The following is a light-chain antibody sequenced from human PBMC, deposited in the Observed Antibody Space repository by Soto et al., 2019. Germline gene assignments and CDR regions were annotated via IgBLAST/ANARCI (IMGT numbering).Light chain of an antibody. CDR2: KTS. J-gene: IGKJ4*01. Sequence: DIQMTQSPSTLSASVGDRVTITCRASQSISSWSAWYQQEPGKAPNLLIYKTSSLESGVPSRFSGSGSGTEFTLTVNSLQPDDFATYYCQQYDSYPLTFGGGTKVDIK. CDR1: QSISSW. V-gene: IGKV1-5*03. CDR3: QQYDSYPLT.